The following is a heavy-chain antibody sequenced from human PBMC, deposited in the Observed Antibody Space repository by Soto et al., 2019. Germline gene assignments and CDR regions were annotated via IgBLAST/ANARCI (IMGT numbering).Heavy chain of an antibody. Sequence: PGESLKISCKGSGYSFAGYWIGWVRQMPGKGLEWMGIIYPGDSDTRYSPSFQGQVTISADKSISTAYLQWSSLKASDTAMYYCARLQGVRSPAYYLGMDVWGQGTTVTVSS. CDR1: GYSFAGYW. CDR3: ARLQGVRSPAYYLGMDV. V-gene: IGHV5-51*01. J-gene: IGHJ6*02. CDR2: IYPGDSDT. D-gene: IGHD3-10*01.